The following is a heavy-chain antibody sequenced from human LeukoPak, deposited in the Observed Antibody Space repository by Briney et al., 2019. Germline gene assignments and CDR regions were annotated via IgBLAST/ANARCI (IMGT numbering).Heavy chain of an antibody. Sequence: SETLSLTCTVSGVSISTHYWSWSRQPAGKGVEWIGRIYTSGSTNYNPSLKSRVTMSVDTSKNQFSLKLSSVTAADTAVYYCATRHGLYSSGGQVDYWGQGTLVTVSS. CDR1: GVSISTHY. D-gene: IGHD6-19*01. CDR3: ATRHGLYSSGGQVDY. J-gene: IGHJ4*02. CDR2: IYTSGST. V-gene: IGHV4-4*07.